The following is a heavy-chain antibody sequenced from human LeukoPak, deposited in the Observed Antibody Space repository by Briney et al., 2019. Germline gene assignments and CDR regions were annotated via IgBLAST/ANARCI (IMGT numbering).Heavy chain of an antibody. Sequence: SGGSLRLSCAASGFTFSSYWMHWVRQAPGKGLVWVSRINSDGSSTSYADSVKGRFTISRDNAKNTLYLQMNSLRAEDTAVYYCAREEAVALGNYFDYWGQGTLVTVSS. CDR3: AREEAVALGNYFDY. V-gene: IGHV3-74*01. CDR1: GFTFSSYW. J-gene: IGHJ4*02. D-gene: IGHD6-19*01. CDR2: INSDGSST.